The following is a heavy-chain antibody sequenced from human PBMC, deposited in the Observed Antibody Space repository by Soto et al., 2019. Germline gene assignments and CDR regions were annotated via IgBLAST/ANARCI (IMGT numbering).Heavy chain of an antibody. CDR1: GGTLSSYA. Sequence: GASVKVSCKASGGTLSSYAISWVRQAPGQGLEWMGGIIPIFGTANYAQKFQGRVTITADESTSTAYMELSSLRSEDTAVYYCAIRNVVVTGPFDYWGQGTLVAFSS. V-gene: IGHV1-69*13. D-gene: IGHD2-21*02. J-gene: IGHJ4*02. CDR2: IIPIFGTA. CDR3: AIRNVVVTGPFDY.